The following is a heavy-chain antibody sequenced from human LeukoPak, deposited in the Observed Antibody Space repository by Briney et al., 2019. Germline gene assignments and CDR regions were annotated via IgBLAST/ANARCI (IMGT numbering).Heavy chain of an antibody. CDR1: GFTFGDYA. D-gene: IGHD1-26*01. J-gene: IGHJ4*02. Sequence: PGGSLRLSCTASGFTFGDYAMSWVRQAPGEGLEWVGFIRSKAYGGTTEYAASVKGRFTISRDDSKSIAYLQMNSLKTEDTAVYYCTRDGARGSYYKPRYWGQGTLVTVSS. CDR2: IRSKAYGGTT. V-gene: IGHV3-49*04. CDR3: TRDGARGSYYKPRY.